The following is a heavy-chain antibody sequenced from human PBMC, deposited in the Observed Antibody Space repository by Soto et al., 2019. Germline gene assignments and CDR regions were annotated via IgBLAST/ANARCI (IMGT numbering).Heavy chain of an antibody. D-gene: IGHD6-13*01. V-gene: IGHV3-30*18. Sequence: GGSLRLSCAASGFTFSSYGRHWVRQAPGKGLEWVAIISYDGSNKYYADSVKGRFTISRDNSKNTLYLQMNSLRGEDTAVYYCAKDRGAGYSSSLGYWGQGTLVTVSS. J-gene: IGHJ4*02. CDR1: GFTFSSYG. CDR2: ISYDGSNK. CDR3: AKDRGAGYSSSLGY.